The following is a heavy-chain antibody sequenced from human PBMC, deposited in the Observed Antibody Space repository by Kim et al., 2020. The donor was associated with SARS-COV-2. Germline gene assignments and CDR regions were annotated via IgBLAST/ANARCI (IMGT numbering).Heavy chain of an antibody. CDR2: IYYSGST. V-gene: IGHV4-59*01. CDR1: GGSISSYY. Sequence: SETLSLTCTVSGGSISSYYWSWIRQPPGKGLEWIGYIYYSGSTNYNPSLKSRVTISVDTSKNQFSLKLSSVTAADTAVYYCARSPSYYDILTGYYTDGMDVWGQGTTVTVSS. J-gene: IGHJ6*02. D-gene: IGHD3-9*01. CDR3: ARSPSYYDILTGYYTDGMDV.